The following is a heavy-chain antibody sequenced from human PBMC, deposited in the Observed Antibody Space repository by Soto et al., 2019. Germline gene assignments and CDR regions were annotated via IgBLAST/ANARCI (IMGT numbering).Heavy chain of an antibody. CDR3: ARDYDFWSGYLSGHFDY. J-gene: IGHJ4*02. CDR1: GFTFSDYF. CDR2: NGRDSSDT. Sequence: QVQLVESGGGLVKPGGSLRLSCAASGFTFSDYFLTWIRQAPGKGLEWVSYNGRDSSDTNYADSVKGRFTISRDNANNSLFLQMNDLRVDDTAVYYCARDYDFWSGYLSGHFDYWGQGTLVTVSS. D-gene: IGHD3-3*01. V-gene: IGHV3-11*05.